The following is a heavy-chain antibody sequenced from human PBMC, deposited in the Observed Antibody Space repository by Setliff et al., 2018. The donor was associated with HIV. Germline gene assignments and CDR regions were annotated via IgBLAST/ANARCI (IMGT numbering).Heavy chain of an antibody. CDR1: GYTFTSYY. J-gene: IGHJ6*02. V-gene: IGHV1-46*01. D-gene: IGHD3-3*01. CDR2: INPSGGST. Sequence: ASVQVSCKASGYTFTSYYMHWVRQAPGQGLEWMGIINPSGGSTSYAQKFQGRVTMTRDTSTSTVYMELSSLRSEDTAVYYCARDFLVLLQFLEWPIRDLYGMDVWGQGTTVTVSS. CDR3: ARDFLVLLQFLEWPIRDLYGMDV.